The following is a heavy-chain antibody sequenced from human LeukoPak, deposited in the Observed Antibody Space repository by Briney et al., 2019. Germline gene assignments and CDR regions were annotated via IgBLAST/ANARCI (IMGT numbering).Heavy chain of an antibody. CDR2: FDPEDGET. D-gene: IGHD2-2*02. J-gene: IGHJ4*02. CDR1: GYTLTELS. V-gene: IGHV1-24*01. CDR3: ARAYCSSTSCYTLVGYYFDY. Sequence: ASVKVSCKVSGYTLTELSMHWVRQAPGKGLEWMGGFDPEDGETIYAQKFQGRVTITRNTSISTAYMELSSLRSEDTAVYYCARAYCSSTSCYTLVGYYFDYWGQGTLVTVSS.